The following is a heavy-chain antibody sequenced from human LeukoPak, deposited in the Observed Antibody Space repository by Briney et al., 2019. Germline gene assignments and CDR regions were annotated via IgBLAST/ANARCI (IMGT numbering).Heavy chain of an antibody. D-gene: IGHD3-22*01. V-gene: IGHV1-69*04. J-gene: IGHJ4*02. CDR2: IIPILGIA. Sequence: SVKVSCKASGYTFTGYYMHWVRQAPGQGLEWMGRIIPILGIANYAQKLQGRVTITADKSTSTAYMELSSLRSEDRAVYYCARDTWDDSSGYLTYWGQGTLVTVSS. CDR3: ARDTWDDSSGYLTY. CDR1: GYTFTGYY.